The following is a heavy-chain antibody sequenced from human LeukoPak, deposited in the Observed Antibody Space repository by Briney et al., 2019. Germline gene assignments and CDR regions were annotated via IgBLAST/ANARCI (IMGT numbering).Heavy chain of an antibody. CDR2: ISGSGGST. V-gene: IGHV3-23*01. J-gene: IGHJ4*02. CDR1: GFTFSSYA. Sequence: GGSLRLSCATSGFTFSSYAMSWVRQAPGKGLEWVSAISGSGGSTYYADSVKGRFTISKDTSKNTLYLQLNSLRAEDTAVYYCAKDLNAGATEYFDYWGQGTLVTVSS. CDR3: AKDLNAGATEYFDY. D-gene: IGHD1-26*01.